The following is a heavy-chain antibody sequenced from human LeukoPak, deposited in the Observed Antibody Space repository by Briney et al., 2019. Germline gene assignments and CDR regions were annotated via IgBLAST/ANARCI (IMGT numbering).Heavy chain of an antibody. CDR1: GYTFTGYY. CDR2: INPNSGGT. D-gene: IGHD3-16*01. CDR3: ARDGQLGESYYYGMDV. J-gene: IGHJ6*02. Sequence: ASVKVSCKASGYTFTGYYMHWVRQAPGQGREWMGWINPNSGGTNYAQKFQGRVTMTRDTSISTAYMELSRLRSDDTAVYYCARDGQLGESYYYGMDVWGQGTTVTVSS. V-gene: IGHV1-2*02.